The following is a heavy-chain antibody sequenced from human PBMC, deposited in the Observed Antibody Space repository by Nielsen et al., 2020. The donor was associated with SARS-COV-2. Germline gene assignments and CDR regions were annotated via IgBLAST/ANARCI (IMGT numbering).Heavy chain of an antibody. V-gene: IGHV4-31*03. Sequence: SETLSLTCTVSGGSISSGGYYWSWIRQHPGKGLEWIGYIYYSGSTYYNPSLKSRVTISVDTSKNQFSLKLSSVTAADTAVYYCARDIRGDRGSGWDIIGIRYYYYGMDVWGQGTTVTVSS. CDR1: GGSISSGGYY. D-gene: IGHD6-19*01. J-gene: IGHJ6*02. CDR2: IYYSGST. CDR3: ARDIRGDRGSGWDIIGIRYYYYGMDV.